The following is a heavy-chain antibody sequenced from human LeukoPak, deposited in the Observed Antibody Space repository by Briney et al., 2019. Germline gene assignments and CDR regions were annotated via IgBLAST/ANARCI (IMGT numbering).Heavy chain of an antibody. CDR2: IYYSGST. J-gene: IGHJ6*02. CDR3: ARVNMVRGVTGYYYYGMDV. Sequence: PSETLSLTCTVSGGSISSYYWSWIRQPPGKGLEWIGYIYYSGSTNYNPSLKSRVTISVDTSKNQFSLKLSSVTAADTAVYYCARVNMVRGVTGYYYYGMDVWGQGTTVTVSS. D-gene: IGHD3-10*01. CDR1: GGSISSYY. V-gene: IGHV4-59*01.